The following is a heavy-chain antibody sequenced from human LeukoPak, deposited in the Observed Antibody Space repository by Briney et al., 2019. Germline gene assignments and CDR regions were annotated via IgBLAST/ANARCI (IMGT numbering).Heavy chain of an antibody. CDR3: ARGLTRERRWLDRYYFDY. Sequence: GGSLRLSCAVSGFTLSSYSMNWVRQAPGKGLEWVSYISSSSRTTNYADSVKGRFTISRDNAKNSLYLQMNSLRSEDTAVYYCARGLTRERRWLDRYYFDYWGQGTLVTVSS. CDR1: GFTLSSYS. D-gene: IGHD6-19*01. J-gene: IGHJ4*02. V-gene: IGHV3-48*04. CDR2: ISSSSRTT.